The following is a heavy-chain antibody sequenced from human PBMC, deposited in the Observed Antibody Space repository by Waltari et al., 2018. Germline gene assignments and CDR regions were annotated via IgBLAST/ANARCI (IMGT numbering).Heavy chain of an antibody. CDR1: GGSISSYY. V-gene: IGHV4-59*06. Sequence: QVQLQESGPGLVKPSETLSLTCTVSGGSISSYYWSWIRQHPGKGLEWIGYIYYSGSTYYNPSLKSRVTISVDTSKNQFSLKLSSVTAADTAVYYCATSIAAAGPGWYFDLWGRGTLVTVSS. CDR3: ATSIAAAGPGWYFDL. CDR2: IYYSGST. J-gene: IGHJ2*01. D-gene: IGHD6-13*01.